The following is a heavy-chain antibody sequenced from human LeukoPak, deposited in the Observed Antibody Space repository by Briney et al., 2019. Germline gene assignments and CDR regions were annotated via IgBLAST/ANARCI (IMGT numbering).Heavy chain of an antibody. CDR2: IRRDGSVQ. J-gene: IGHJ3*02. CDR3: ARDSNPQSSGYYFDAFDM. V-gene: IGHV3-7*01. Sequence: PGGSLRLSCEASGFTLSSYWMTWVRQAPGMGLEWVANIRRDGSVQHYLDSVEGRFTISRDNTKNSLYLQMNSQRAEDTAVYYCARDSNPQSSGYYFDAFDMWGQGTMVTVSS. CDR1: GFTLSSYW. D-gene: IGHD3-22*01.